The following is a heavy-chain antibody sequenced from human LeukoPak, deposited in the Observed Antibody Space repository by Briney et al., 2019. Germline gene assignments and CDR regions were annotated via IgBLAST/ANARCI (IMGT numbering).Heavy chain of an antibody. V-gene: IGHV1-8*01. CDR1: GYSFTSYD. J-gene: IGHJ4*02. Sequence: VASVKVSCKASGYSFTSYDINWVRQATGQGLEWMGWMNPNSGNTGYAQKFQGRVTMTTDTSTSTAYMELRSLRSDDTAVYYCARAWEFYDSSGYDDYWGQGTLVTVSS. D-gene: IGHD3-22*01. CDR3: ARAWEFYDSSGYDDY. CDR2: MNPNSGNT.